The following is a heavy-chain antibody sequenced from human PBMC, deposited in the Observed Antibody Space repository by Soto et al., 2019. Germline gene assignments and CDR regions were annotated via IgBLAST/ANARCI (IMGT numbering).Heavy chain of an antibody. J-gene: IGHJ4*02. CDR2: TYNSAIT. Sequence: QVQLQESGPGLVKPSQTLSLTCTVSGDSISSGGYFWTWIRQHPGKGLEWIGNTYNSAITSYHPSLKSRVIILVDTSKTHFSLTLSSVTAAGTAVYYCARGAYSGYVAVDYWGQGTLVTVPS. CDR1: GDSISSGGYF. V-gene: IGHV4-31*03. D-gene: IGHD5-12*01. CDR3: ARGAYSGYVAVDY.